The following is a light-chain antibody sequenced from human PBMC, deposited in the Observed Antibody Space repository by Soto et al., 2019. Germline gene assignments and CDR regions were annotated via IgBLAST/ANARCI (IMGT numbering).Light chain of an antibody. J-gene: IGKJ1*01. Sequence: DIKMTQSPSSLSASVGARVTITCQASQDIKNYLNWYQQKSGKAPKLLVYDASDLENGVPSRFSGSAAGTDFTLTISSLQPYDFSAYYCQQYNSYSPRTFGQGTKVDIK. V-gene: IGKV1-33*01. CDR1: QDIKNY. CDR2: DAS. CDR3: QQYNSYSPRT.